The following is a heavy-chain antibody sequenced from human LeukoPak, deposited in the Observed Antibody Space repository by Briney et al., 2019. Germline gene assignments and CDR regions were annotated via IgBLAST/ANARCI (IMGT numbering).Heavy chain of an antibody. V-gene: IGHV3-74*01. Sequence: GGSLRLSCAASGFTFRNYWMHWVRHVPGKGLVWVSRVDLDGTGTSYADSVKGRFTISRDNAKNTLSLQMYSLRAEDTAVYYCTTTFEFWGQGTLVTVPS. CDR3: TTTFEF. J-gene: IGHJ4*02. CDR2: VDLDGTGT. CDR1: GFTFRNYW. D-gene: IGHD1-1*01.